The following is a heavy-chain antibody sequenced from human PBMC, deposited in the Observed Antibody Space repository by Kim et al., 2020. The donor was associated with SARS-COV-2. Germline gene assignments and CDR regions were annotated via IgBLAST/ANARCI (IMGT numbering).Heavy chain of an antibody. CDR2: IRSKANTYAT. D-gene: IGHD1-1*01. J-gene: IGHJ3*01. V-gene: IGHV3-73*01. CDR1: GFTFSDSA. Sequence: GGSLILSCAASGFTFSDSAIHWVRQASGKGLEWVGRIRSKANTYATAYTASVKGRFTISRDDSKNTAYLQMNSLETEDTAVYFCTRVPGTPLAFWDAFDLWCQGTMVTVSS. CDR3: TRVPGTPLAFWDAFDL.